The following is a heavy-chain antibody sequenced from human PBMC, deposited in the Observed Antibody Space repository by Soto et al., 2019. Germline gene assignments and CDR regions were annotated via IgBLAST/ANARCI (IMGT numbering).Heavy chain of an antibody. Sequence: ASVKVSCKASGGTFSSYAISWVRQAPGQGLEWMGGIIPIFGTANYAQKFQGRVTITADKSTSTAYMELSSLRSEDTAVYYCARLTVTSHYFDYWGQGTLVTVSS. J-gene: IGHJ4*02. CDR3: ARLTVTSHYFDY. CDR1: GGTFSSYA. D-gene: IGHD4-17*01. V-gene: IGHV1-69*06. CDR2: IIPIFGTA.